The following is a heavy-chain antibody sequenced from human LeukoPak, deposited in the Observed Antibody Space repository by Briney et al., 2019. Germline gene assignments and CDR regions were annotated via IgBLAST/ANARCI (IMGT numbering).Heavy chain of an antibody. V-gene: IGHV1-2*06. CDR3: ARKPEGMDV. Sequence: RASVKVSCKASGYIFSNFFSSYGITWVRQAPGQGLEWMGRINPSSGGTNYAQKFQGTVTMTRDTSISTAYMELSRLRSDDTAVYYCARKPEGMDVWGQGTTVTVSS. J-gene: IGHJ6*02. CDR1: GYIFSNFF. CDR2: INPSSGGT. D-gene: IGHD1-14*01.